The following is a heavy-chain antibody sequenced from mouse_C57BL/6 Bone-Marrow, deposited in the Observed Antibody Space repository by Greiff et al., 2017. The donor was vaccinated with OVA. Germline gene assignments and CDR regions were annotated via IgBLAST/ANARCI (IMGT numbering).Heavy chain of an antibody. V-gene: IGHV1-81*01. CDR1: GYTFTSYG. CDR2: IYPRSGNT. J-gene: IGHJ2*01. D-gene: IGHD1-1*01. Sequence: QVQLQQSGAELARPGASVKLSCKASGYTFTSYGISWVKQRTGQGLEWIGEIYPRSGNTYYNEKFKGKATLTADKSSSTAYMELRSLTSEDSAVYFCAREGNYYGSSYPLYWGQGTTLTVSS. CDR3: AREGNYYGSSYPLY.